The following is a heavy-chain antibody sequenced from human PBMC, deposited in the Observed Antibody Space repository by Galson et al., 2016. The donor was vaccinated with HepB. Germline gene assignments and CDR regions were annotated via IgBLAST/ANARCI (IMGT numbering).Heavy chain of an antibody. J-gene: IGHJ4*02. V-gene: IGHV1-18*01. CDR3: AGDGVRGGPTDY. Sequence: SVKVSCKASGYTFTSYGISWVRQAPGQGLEWMGWISAYNGNTHSAQKLQGRVTMTTDTSTSTAYMELRSLSSDDTAVYYCAGDGVRGGPTDYWGQGTLVTVSS. CDR2: ISAYNGNT. D-gene: IGHD2-15*01. CDR1: GYTFTSYG.